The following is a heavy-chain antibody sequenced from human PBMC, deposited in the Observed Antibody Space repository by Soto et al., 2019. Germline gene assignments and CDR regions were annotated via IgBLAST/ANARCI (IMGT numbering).Heavy chain of an antibody. CDR3: ARVPTGKYGVWNY. CDR1: GFTFSSYA. D-gene: IGHD2-8*01. CDR2: ISGGTSST. J-gene: IGHJ4*02. V-gene: IGHV3-23*01. Sequence: GGSLRLSCAASGFTFSSYAMSWVRQAPGKGLEWVSGISGGTSSTYYADSVKGRFTISRDNAKNTLYLQMNSLRGDDTAVYYCARVPTGKYGVWNYWGQGTLVTVSS.